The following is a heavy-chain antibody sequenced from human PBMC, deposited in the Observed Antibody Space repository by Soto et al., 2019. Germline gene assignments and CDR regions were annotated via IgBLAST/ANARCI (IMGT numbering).Heavy chain of an antibody. CDR3: TRDQAGVVVVAATPVGYYYGMDV. CDR2: IRSKAYGGTT. Sequence: SLRLSCTASGFTFGDYAMSWFRQAPGKGLEWVGFIRSKAYGGTTEYAASVKGRFTISRDDSKSIAYLQMNSLKTEDTAVYYCTRDQAGVVVVAATPVGYYYGMDVWGQGTTVTVSS. D-gene: IGHD2-15*01. V-gene: IGHV3-49*03. J-gene: IGHJ6*02. CDR1: GFTFGDYA.